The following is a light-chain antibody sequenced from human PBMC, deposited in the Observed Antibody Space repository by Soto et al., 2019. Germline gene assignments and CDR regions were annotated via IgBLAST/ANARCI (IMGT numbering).Light chain of an antibody. V-gene: IGKV3-20*01. CDR1: QSVSKNY. CDR2: GAS. Sequence: EIVLTQSPGTLSLSPGERGTLSCRASQSVSKNYLAWYQQKPGQAPRLLIYGASSRATGIPDRFSGSGSGTDFTLTISRLEPEDFAVYSCQQYASSPLTFGGGTKVEIK. CDR3: QQYASSPLT. J-gene: IGKJ4*01.